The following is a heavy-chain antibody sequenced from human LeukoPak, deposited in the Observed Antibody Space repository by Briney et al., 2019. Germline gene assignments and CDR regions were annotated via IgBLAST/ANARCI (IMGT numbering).Heavy chain of an antibody. V-gene: IGHV4-39*01. Sequence: SETLSHTCNVSGDSFSSNYCWDWIRQPPGKGLEWIATIWYSGGTYYNPSLKSRVIISIDTSKTQFSLRLTSVTATDTAVYYCARRYCSGGVCYFFDSWGPGTLVTVSS. D-gene: IGHD2-15*01. CDR2: IWYSGGT. J-gene: IGHJ4*02. CDR1: GDSFSSNYC. CDR3: ARRYCSGGVCYFFDS.